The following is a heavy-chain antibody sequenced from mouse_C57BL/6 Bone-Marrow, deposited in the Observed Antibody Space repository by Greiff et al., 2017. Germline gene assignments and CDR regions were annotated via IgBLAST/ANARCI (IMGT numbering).Heavy chain of an antibody. V-gene: IGHV10-3*01. CDR1: GFTFNTYA. D-gene: IGHD1-1*01. CDR2: IRSKSSNYAT. Sequence: EVMLVESGGGLVQPKGSLKLSCAASGFTFNTYAMHWVRQAPGKGLEWVARIRSKSSNYATYYADSVKDRFTISRDDSQSMLYLQMNNLKTEDTAMYYCVRAASYYYGSSYWYFDGWGTGTTVTVSS. CDR3: VRAASYYYGSSYWYFDG. J-gene: IGHJ1*03.